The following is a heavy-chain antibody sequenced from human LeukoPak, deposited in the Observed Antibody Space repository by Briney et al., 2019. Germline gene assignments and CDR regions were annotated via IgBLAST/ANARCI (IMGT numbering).Heavy chain of an antibody. CDR1: VGTFSSYA. CDR2: IIPIFGTA. J-gene: IGHJ4*02. D-gene: IGHD4-17*01. CDR3: ARVGDYGDYFDY. V-gene: IGHV1-69*01. Sequence: SVKVSCKASVGTFSSYAISWVRQAPGQGLEWMGGIIPIFGTANYAQKFQGRVTITADASTSTAYMELSSLSSEDTAVYYCARVGDYGDYFDYWGQGTLVTVSS.